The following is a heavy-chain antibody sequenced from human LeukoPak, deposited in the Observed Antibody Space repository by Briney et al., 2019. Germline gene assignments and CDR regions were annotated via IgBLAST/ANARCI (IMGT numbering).Heavy chain of an antibody. V-gene: IGHV4-59*01. D-gene: IGHD5-18*01. Sequence: SETLSLTCTVSGGSISSYYWSWIRQPPGKGLEWIGYIYYSGSTNYNPSLESRVTISVDTSKNQFSLKLSSVTAADTAVYYCARLLAMDPYFDYWGQGTLVTVSS. CDR3: ARLLAMDPYFDY. CDR2: IYYSGST. CDR1: GGSISSYY. J-gene: IGHJ4*02.